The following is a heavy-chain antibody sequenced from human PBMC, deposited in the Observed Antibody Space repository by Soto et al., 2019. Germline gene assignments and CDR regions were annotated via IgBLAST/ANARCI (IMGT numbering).Heavy chain of an antibody. Sequence: EALKISCEDSGYTFSTYWISWVRQTPGKGLEWMGEIDPSDSYTIYSPSFQGHVTISSDKPARTAYLEWSSLKASDTAVYYCARGGISNQKWFDPWGQGTLVTVSS. CDR1: GYTFSTYW. CDR2: IDPSDSYT. D-gene: IGHD1-20*01. V-gene: IGHV5-10-1*01. CDR3: ARGGISNQKWFDP. J-gene: IGHJ5*02.